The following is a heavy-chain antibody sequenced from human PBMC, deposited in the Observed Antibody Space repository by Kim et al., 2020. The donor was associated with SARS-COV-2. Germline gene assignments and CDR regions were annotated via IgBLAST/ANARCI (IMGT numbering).Heavy chain of an antibody. D-gene: IGHD3-22*01. V-gene: IGHV4-39*01. CDR1: GGSISSSSYY. CDR2: IYYSGST. J-gene: IGHJ4*02. CDR3: ARHDGSSGYNYEYFDY. Sequence: SETLSLTCTVSGGSISSSSYYWGWIRQPPGKGLEWIESIYYSGSTYYNPSLKSRVTISVDTSKNQFSLKLSSVTAADTAVYYCARHDGSSGYNYEYFDYWGQGTLVTVSS.